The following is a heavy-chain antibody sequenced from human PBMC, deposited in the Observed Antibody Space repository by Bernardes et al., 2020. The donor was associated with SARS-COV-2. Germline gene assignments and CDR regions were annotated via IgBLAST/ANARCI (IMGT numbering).Heavy chain of an antibody. CDR1: GFTFSSYW. CDR3: ARDGWSGEGSSTHYYYYGMDV. Sequence: GGSLRLSCAASGFTFSSYWMSWVRQAPGKGLEWVANIKQDGSEKYYVDSVKGRFTISRDNAKNSLYLQMNSLRAEDTAVYYCARDGWSGEGSSTHYYYYGMDVWGQGTTVTVSS. J-gene: IGHJ6*02. D-gene: IGHD6-13*01. V-gene: IGHV3-7*01. CDR2: IKQDGSEK.